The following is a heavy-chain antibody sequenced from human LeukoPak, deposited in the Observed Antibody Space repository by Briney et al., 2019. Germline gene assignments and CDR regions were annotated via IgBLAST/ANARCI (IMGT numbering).Heavy chain of an antibody. CDR2: INYSGNT. J-gene: IGHJ3*02. CDR1: GGSISGDH. V-gene: IGHV4-59*08. Sequence: PSETLSLTCTVSGGSISGDHWNWIRQPPGKGLEWIGYINYSGNTNYNPSLKSRVTISIDTSKNQFSLKLTSVTAADTAVYYCARRNDFAIWGQGTMVTVSS. CDR3: ARRNDFAI.